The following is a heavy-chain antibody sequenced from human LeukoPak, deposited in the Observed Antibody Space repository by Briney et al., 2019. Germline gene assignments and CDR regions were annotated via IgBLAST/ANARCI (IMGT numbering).Heavy chain of an antibody. CDR2: INPNSGGT. D-gene: IGHD5-12*01. CDR1: GYTFTGYY. V-gene: IGHV1-2*02. CDR3: ASIFMDIVATTTHDY. Sequence: ASVKASCKASGYTFTGYYMHWVRQAPGQGLEWMGWINPNSGGTNYAQKFQGRVTMTRDTSISTAYMELSRLRSDDTAVYYCASIFMDIVATTTHDYWGQGTLVTVSS. J-gene: IGHJ4*02.